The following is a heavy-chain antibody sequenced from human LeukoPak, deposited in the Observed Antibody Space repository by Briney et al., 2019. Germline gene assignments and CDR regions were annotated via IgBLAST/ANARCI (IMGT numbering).Heavy chain of an antibody. V-gene: IGHV3-9*01. J-gene: IGHJ4*02. CDR2: ISWNSGSI. D-gene: IGHD6-13*01. Sequence: GGSLRLSCAASGFTFDDYAMHWVRQAPGKGLEWVSSISWNSGSIGYADSVKGRFTISRDNAKNSLYLQMNSLRAEDTALYYCAKDIIAAAGTGGWGTFDYWGQGTLVTVSS. CDR1: GFTFDDYA. CDR3: AKDIIAAAGTGGWGTFDY.